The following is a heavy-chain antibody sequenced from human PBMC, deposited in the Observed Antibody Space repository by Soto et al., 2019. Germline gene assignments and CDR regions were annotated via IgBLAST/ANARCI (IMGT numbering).Heavy chain of an antibody. Sequence: QVQLVQSGAEVKTPGSSVKVSCEASGGTFSSYSINWVRQAPGQGLEWMGRLIPMFGTTDYAQRFQGRVTFVADESTNTASMEVTDLTSDDTAVYYCARAAVLTFTRFYDVDGWGQGTTVTVSS. CDR2: LIPMFGTT. J-gene: IGHJ6*02. V-gene: IGHV1-69*18. D-gene: IGHD6-25*01. CDR3: ARAAVLTFTRFYDVDG. CDR1: GGTFSSYS.